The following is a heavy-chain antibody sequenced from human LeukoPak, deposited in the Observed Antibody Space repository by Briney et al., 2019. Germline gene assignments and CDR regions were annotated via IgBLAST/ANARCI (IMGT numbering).Heavy chain of an antibody. V-gene: IGHV4-61*01. Sequence: SETLSLTCTVSGGSASSGSYYWSWIRQPPGKGLEWIGYIYYSGSTNYNPSLKSRVTISVDTSKNQFSLKLSSVTAADTAVYYCARDRRTVRGVTGGYYYGMDVWGQGTTVTVSS. D-gene: IGHD3-10*01. CDR3: ARDRRTVRGVTGGYYYGMDV. J-gene: IGHJ6*02. CDR2: IYYSGST. CDR1: GGSASSGSYY.